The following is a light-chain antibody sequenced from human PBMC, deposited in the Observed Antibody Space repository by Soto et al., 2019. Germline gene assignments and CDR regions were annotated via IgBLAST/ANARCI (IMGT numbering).Light chain of an antibody. J-gene: IGKJ4*01. CDR3: LQHNSYPLT. CDR1: QGIRND. CDR2: AAS. Sequence: DIQMTPSPSSLDASVGDRVTVTCRASQGIRNDLGWYQQKQGKXXKXXIYAASSLQSGVPSRFSGSGSGTELTITISSLQPEDGVTYYCLQHNSYPLTFGEGTKVDIK. V-gene: IGKV1-17*01.